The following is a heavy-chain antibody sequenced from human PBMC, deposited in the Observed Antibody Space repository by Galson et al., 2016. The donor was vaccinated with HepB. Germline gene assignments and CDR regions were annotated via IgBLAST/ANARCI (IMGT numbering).Heavy chain of an antibody. D-gene: IGHD3-3*01. CDR1: GFTFNNYD. CDR3: ARVSRKRFHSFAI. J-gene: IGHJ3*02. CDR2: IWYDGSNK. V-gene: IGHV3-33*01. Sequence: SLRLSCAASGFTFNNYDMHWVRQAPGKGLEWVAVIWYDGSNKYYADSVKGRFTISRDNSKNTLYLQTNNLRAEDTAMYYCARVSRKRFHSFAIWGQGTMVTVSS.